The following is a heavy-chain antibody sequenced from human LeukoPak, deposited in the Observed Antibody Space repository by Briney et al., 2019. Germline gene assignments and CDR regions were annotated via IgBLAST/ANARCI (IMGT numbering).Heavy chain of an antibody. V-gene: IGHV1-18*01. J-gene: IGHJ5*02. CDR2: LTAYTGNT. D-gene: IGHD3-22*01. CDR3: ARVDWVTMIVVVSKGHNDRFDP. Sequence: ASVKVSCHASGHTFTGYDISWVRQAPGQGLEWLRELTAYTGNTSYAQKLQGRVTMTTDTSTSTAYMVRSRLRADDTAVYYSARVDWVTMIVVVSKGHNDRFDPWGQGTLVTVSS. CDR1: GHTFTGYD.